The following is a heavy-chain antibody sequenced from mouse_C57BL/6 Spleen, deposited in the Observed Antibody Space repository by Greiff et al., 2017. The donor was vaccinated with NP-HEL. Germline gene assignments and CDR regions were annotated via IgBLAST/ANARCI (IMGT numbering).Heavy chain of an antibody. J-gene: IGHJ2*01. D-gene: IGHD2-5*01. CDR1: GYTFTSYW. Sequence: QVQLKQPGAELVRPGSSVKLSCKASGYTFTSYWMHWVKQRPIHGLEWIGNIDPSDSDTHYNQKFKDKATLTVDKSSSTAYMQLSSLTSEDSAVYYCARQTYSKLDYWGQGTTLTVAS. CDR2: IDPSDSDT. CDR3: ARQTYSKLDY. V-gene: IGHV1-52*01.